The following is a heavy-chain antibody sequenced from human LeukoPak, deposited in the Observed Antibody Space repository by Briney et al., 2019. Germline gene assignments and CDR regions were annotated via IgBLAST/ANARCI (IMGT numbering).Heavy chain of an antibody. V-gene: IGHV3-30*02. CDR3: AKPVTTGYYYGMDV. J-gene: IGHJ6*02. CDR2: IRYDGSNK. CDR1: GFTFSSYG. D-gene: IGHD4-17*01. Sequence: GGSLRLSCAASGFTFSSYGMHWVRQAPGKGLEWVAFIRYDGSNKYYADSVKGRFTISRDNSKNTLYLQMNSLRAEDTAVYYCAKPVTTGYYYGMDVWSQGTTVTVSS.